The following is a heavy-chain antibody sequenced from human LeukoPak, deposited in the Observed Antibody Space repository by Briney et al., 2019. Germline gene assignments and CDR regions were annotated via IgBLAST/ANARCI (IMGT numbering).Heavy chain of an antibody. CDR1: GYSFTSYW. CDR2: ILPGDSDT. D-gene: IGHD3-22*01. CDR3: ARPYYYDSSGYEGGAFDN. V-gene: IGHV5-51*01. Sequence: GESLKISCKGSGYSFTSYWIGWVRQMPGKGLEWMGIILPGDSDTRYSPSFQGQVTISADKSISTAYLQWSSLKASDTAMYYCARPYYYDSSGYEGGAFDNWGQGTMVTVSS. J-gene: IGHJ3*02.